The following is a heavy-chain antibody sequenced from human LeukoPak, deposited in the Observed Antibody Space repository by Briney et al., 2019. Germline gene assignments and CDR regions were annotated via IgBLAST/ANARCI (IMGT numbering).Heavy chain of an antibody. CDR1: GFTFSSYA. Sequence: PGRSLRLSCAASGFTFSSYAMHWVRQAPGKGLEWVAVISYDGSNKYYADSVKGRFTIFRDNSKNTLYLQMNSLRAEDTAVYYCARVTLGYFDYWGQGTLVTVSS. V-gene: IGHV3-30*04. J-gene: IGHJ4*02. CDR2: ISYDGSNK. CDR3: ARVTLGYFDY. D-gene: IGHD1-26*01.